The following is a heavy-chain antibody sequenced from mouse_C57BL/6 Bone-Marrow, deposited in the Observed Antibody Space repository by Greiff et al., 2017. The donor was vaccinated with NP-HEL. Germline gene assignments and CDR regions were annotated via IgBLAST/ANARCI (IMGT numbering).Heavy chain of an antibody. Sequence: VQLQQSDAGLVQPGASVKLSCTVSGFTFTDHSIPWMRQSPEQGLEWIGNIYPKDGSTKYNEKFKSKATLTADKSSSTAYMQLNSLTSEDSAVYFCARSDGGYSMDDWGQGTTVTVSS. V-gene: IGHV1-78*01. CDR1: GFTFTDHS. CDR2: IYPKDGST. J-gene: IGHJ4*01. CDR3: ARSDGGYSMDD.